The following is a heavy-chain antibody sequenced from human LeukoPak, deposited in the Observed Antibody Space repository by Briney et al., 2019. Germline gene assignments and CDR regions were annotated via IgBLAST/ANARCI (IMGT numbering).Heavy chain of an antibody. CDR2: IYPGDSDT. CDR3: ARQEGIAEAGTSGDY. CDR1: GYSFTSYW. Sequence: GESLKISCKGSGYSFTSYWIGWVRQMPGKGLEWMGIIYPGDSDTRYSPSFQGQVTISADKSISTAYLQWSSLKASDTAMYYCARQEGIAEAGTSGDYWGQGTLVTVSS. J-gene: IGHJ4*02. V-gene: IGHV5-51*01. D-gene: IGHD6-13*01.